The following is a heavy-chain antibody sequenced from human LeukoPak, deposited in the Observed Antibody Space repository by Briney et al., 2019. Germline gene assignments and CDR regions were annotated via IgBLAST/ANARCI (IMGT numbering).Heavy chain of an antibody. J-gene: IGHJ4*02. Sequence: GGSLRLSCAASGFTFSSYSMNWVRQAPGKGLEWVSLINSGNSYQHYADSVKGRFTISRDNAKNSLYLQMNSLRAEDTALYYCAKDMDIVATTYYFDYWGQGTLVTVSS. CDR3: AKDMDIVATTYYFDY. V-gene: IGHV3-21*04. CDR2: INSGNSYQ. D-gene: IGHD5-12*01. CDR1: GFTFSSYS.